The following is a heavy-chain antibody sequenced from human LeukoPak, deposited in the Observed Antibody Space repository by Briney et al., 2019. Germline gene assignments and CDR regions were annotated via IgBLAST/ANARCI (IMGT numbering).Heavy chain of an antibody. V-gene: IGHV4-34*01. Sequence: SETLSLTCAVYGGSFSGYYRSWIRQPPGKGLEWIGEINHSGSTNHNPSLKSRVTISVDTSKNQFSLKLSSVTAADTAVYYCVRGLRGYSYGGVWGQGTLVTLSS. CDR3: VRGLRGYSYGGV. D-gene: IGHD5-18*01. CDR1: GGSFSGYY. J-gene: IGHJ4*02. CDR2: INHSGST.